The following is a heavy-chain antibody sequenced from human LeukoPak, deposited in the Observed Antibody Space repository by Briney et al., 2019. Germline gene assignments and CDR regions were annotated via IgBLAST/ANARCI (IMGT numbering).Heavy chain of an antibody. CDR2: IESGAKSYAT. J-gene: IGHJ4*02. D-gene: IGHD1-1*01. V-gene: IGHV3-73*01. CDR3: AREKSTFNYNWNDGRGFLMDY. Sequence: PGGSLRLSCAASGFTFSGSAMHWVRQAPGKGLEWVGQIESGAKSYATAYAASVKGRFTISRDNAKNSVYLQMNSLRAEDTALYYCAREKSTFNYNWNDGRGFLMDYWGQGTLVTVSS. CDR1: GFTFSGSA.